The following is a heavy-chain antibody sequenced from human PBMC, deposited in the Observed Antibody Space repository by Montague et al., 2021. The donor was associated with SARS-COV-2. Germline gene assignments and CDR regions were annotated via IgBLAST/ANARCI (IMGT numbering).Heavy chain of an antibody. CDR3: ASGDDNGSSYLDV. J-gene: IGHJ6*03. CDR2: INHSGTT. Sequence: SETLSLTCAVFDGSFSDFYWSWIRQPPGEGLEWIGEINHSGTTYYNPSLKSRVTISVDTSKNQFSLKLNSVTAADAAVYYCASGDDNGSSYLDVWGKGTTVTVSS. CDR1: DGSFSDFY. D-gene: IGHD1-26*01. V-gene: IGHV4-34*01.